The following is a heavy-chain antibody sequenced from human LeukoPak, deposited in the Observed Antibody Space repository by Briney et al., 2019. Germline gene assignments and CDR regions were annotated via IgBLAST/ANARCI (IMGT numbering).Heavy chain of an antibody. V-gene: IGHV4-39*07. J-gene: IGHJ3*02. Sequence: SETLSLTCTLPGGSISSSSFYWGWIRQPPGKGLECIGTIYYSGITYYNSSLKSRVTISVDTSKNQFSLKLSSVTAADTAVYFCARSGPAAGRPDAFDIWGQGTMVTVSS. D-gene: IGHD2-2*01. CDR2: IYYSGIT. CDR1: GGSISSSSFY. CDR3: ARSGPAAGRPDAFDI.